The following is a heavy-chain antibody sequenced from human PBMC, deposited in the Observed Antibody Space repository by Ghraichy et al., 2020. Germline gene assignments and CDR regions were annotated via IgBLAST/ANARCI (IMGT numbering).Heavy chain of an antibody. CDR1: GFSLTNAKMG. D-gene: IGHD3-9*01. J-gene: IGHJ6*02. CDR2: IFASDDK. V-gene: IGHV2-26*01. CDR3: ARVNREGPTYPPYFGMDA. Sequence: SGPTLVKPTETLTLTCTVSGFSLTNAKMGVSWIRQPPGRALEWLAHIFASDDKSYRTSLRSRLTISKDISKSRVVLTMSDVDPVDTGTYFCARVNREGPTYPPYFGMDAWGRGTTVTISS.